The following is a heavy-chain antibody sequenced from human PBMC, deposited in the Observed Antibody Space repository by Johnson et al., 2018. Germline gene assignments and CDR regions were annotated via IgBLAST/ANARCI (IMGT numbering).Heavy chain of an antibody. D-gene: IGHD1-26*01. CDR2: ISYDGSNK. V-gene: IGHV3-30*18. CDR3: AKDGRLRSLLGNWLDP. J-gene: IGHJ5*02. Sequence: QVQLVQSGGGVVQPGRSLRLSCAASGFTFSSYGMHWVRPAPGKGLEWVAVISYDGSNKYYADSVKGRFTISRDKSKTTLYLQMNSLRAEDTGIYYCAKDGRLRSLLGNWLDPWGQGTLVTVSS. CDR1: GFTFSSYG.